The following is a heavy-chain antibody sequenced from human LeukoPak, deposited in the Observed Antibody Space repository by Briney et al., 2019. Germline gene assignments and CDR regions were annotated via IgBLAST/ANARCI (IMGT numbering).Heavy chain of an antibody. V-gene: IGHV3-48*03. CDR1: GFTFSSYE. Sequence: GGSLRLSCAASGFTFSSYEMNWVRQAPGKGLEWVSYISRSGSTIYYADSVKGRFTISRDNAKNSLYLQMNSLRAEDTAVYYCTYYYDSSGFDYWGQGTLVTVSS. CDR3: TYYYDSSGFDY. CDR2: ISRSGSTI. J-gene: IGHJ4*02. D-gene: IGHD3-22*01.